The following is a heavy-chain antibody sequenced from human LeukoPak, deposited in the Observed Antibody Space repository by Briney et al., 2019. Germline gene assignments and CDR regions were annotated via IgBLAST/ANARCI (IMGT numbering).Heavy chain of an antibody. V-gene: IGHV3-21*01. Sequence: SLRLSWAACGVGFGSSCMKWVRQAKRKGLEWVSSISSSSSYIYYADSVKGRFTISRDNAKNSLYLQMNSLRAEDTAVYYCARDRAGATTDYWGQGTLVTVSS. CDR1: GVGFGSSC. CDR2: ISSSSSYI. D-gene: IGHD1-26*01. CDR3: ARDRAGATTDY. J-gene: IGHJ4*02.